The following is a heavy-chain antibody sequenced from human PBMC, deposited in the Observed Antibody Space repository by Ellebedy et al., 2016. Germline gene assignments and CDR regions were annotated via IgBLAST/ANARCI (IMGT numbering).Heavy chain of an antibody. J-gene: IGHJ6*03. D-gene: IGHD3-16*01. CDR2: MFASGKS. Sequence: SETLSLTXSVSGGSLTSAGYYWGWIRQPPGKGLEWIGYMFASGKSSYNPSLMSRATISLDKSKSQFSLRLTSVSAADTALYRCARGGKPGGYYYYMDVWGIGTTVTVSS. CDR3: ARGGKPGGYYYYMDV. CDR1: GGSLTSAGYY. V-gene: IGHV4-61*08.